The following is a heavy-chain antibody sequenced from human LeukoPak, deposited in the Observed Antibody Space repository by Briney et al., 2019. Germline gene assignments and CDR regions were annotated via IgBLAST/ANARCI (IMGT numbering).Heavy chain of an antibody. D-gene: IGHD2-2*01. CDR1: GFTFSSYW. V-gene: IGHV3-21*01. CDR2: ISSSSSYI. CDR3: ARDRGIVVVPAAANDAFDI. J-gene: IGHJ3*02. Sequence: GGSLRLSCAASGFTFSSYWMSWVRQAPGKGLEWVSSISSSSSYIYYADSVKGRFTISRDNAKNSLYLQMNSLRAEDTAVYYCARDRGIVVVPAAANDAFDIRGQGTMVTVSS.